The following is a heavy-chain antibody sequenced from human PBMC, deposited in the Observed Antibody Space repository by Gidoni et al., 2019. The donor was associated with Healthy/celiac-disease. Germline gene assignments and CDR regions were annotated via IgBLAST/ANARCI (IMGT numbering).Heavy chain of an antibody. V-gene: IGHV4-39*01. D-gene: IGHD5-18*01. CDR2: IYYSGST. CDR3: ARLGAWIQLWTIDY. CDR1: GGSISSSSYY. J-gene: IGHJ4*02. Sequence: QLQLQESGPGLVKPSETLSLNCTVSGGSISSSSYYWGWIRQPPGKGLEWIGSIYYSGSTYYNPSLKSRVTISVDTSKNQFSLKLSSVTAADTAVYYCARLGAWIQLWTIDYWGQGTLVTVSS.